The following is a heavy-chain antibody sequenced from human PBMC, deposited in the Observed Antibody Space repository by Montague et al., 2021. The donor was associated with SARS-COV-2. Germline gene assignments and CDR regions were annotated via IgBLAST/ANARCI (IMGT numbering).Heavy chain of an antibody. Sequence: SETLSLTCSVSGGSISSTSFFWAWIRQPPGKGLEWVGSMYSSGTTYYNPSLKSRVTISGDTSRNHLSVRLSSVTAADTAVYYCARSTSGWFIYWGQGTLVTVSS. CDR1: GGSISSTSFF. CDR3: ARSTSGWFIY. CDR2: MYSSGTT. J-gene: IGHJ4*02. V-gene: IGHV4-39*01. D-gene: IGHD6-19*01.